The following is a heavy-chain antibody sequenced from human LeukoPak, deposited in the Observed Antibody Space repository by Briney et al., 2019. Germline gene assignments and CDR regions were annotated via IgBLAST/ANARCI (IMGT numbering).Heavy chain of an antibody. V-gene: IGHV1-2*02. CDR1: GYTFTGYY. Sequence: ASVKVSCKASGYTFTGYYMHWVRQAPGQGLEWMGWINPNSGGTNYAQKFQGRVTMTRDTSISTAYMELSSLRSEDTAVYYCARGRVDYGDYVVTESLDYWGQGTLVTVSS. CDR3: ARGRVDYGDYVVTESLDY. CDR2: INPNSGGT. D-gene: IGHD4-17*01. J-gene: IGHJ4*02.